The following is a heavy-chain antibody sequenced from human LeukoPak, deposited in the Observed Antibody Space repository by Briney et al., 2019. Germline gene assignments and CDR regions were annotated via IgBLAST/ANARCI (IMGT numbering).Heavy chain of an antibody. D-gene: IGHD3-3*01. V-gene: IGHV3-21*01. CDR2: ISSSSSYI. J-gene: IGHJ4*02. Sequence: GGSLRLFCVASGFTFSNYGMNWVRQAPGKGLEWVSSISSSSSYIYYADSVKGRFTISRDNAKNSLYLQMNSLRAEDTAVYYCARTDYDFWSGYPLGYFDYWGQGTLVTVSS. CDR3: ARTDYDFWSGYPLGYFDY. CDR1: GFTFSNYG.